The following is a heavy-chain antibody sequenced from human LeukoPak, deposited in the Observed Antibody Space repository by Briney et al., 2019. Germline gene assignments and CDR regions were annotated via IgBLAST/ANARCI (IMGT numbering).Heavy chain of an antibody. Sequence: GGSLRLSCAASGFTFSSYAMSWVRQAPGKGLEWVSAISGSGGSTYYADSVKGRFTISRDNSKNTLYLQMNSLRAEDTAVYYCAKAHSSGYYRWGYFDYWGQGTLVTVSS. CDR3: AKAHSSGYYRWGYFDY. CDR1: GFTFSSYA. CDR2: ISGSGGST. V-gene: IGHV3-23*01. D-gene: IGHD3-22*01. J-gene: IGHJ4*02.